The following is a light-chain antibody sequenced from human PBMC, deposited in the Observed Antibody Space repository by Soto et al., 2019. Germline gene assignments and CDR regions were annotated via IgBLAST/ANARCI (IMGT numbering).Light chain of an antibody. J-gene: IGKJ2*03. CDR2: AAS. V-gene: IGKV1-39*01. CDR1: QTFNNY. CDR3: QQSYLSLQS. Sequence: DVPMPQSPSSLSASVGDTVTITCRAGQTFNNYLNWYQHKPGKAPKLLIYAASALQSGVPSRFSASASGTDFTLTITNLQPEDFPTYFCQQSYLSLQSFGQGTKLQI.